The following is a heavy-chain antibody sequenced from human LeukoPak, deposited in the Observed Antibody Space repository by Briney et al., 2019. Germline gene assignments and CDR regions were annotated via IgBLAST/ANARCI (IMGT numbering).Heavy chain of an antibody. CDR3: VRASGGPLTYFDP. V-gene: IGHV3-48*04. D-gene: IGHD1-14*01. J-gene: IGHJ5*02. CDR1: GFTFSSST. Sequence: GGSLRLSCAASGFTFSSSTMIWVRQAPGKGLEWLSYISSSRTIIYYADSVKGRFIISRDNAKNSLYLQMNSLRAEDTALYYCVRASGGPLTYFDPWGQGTLVIVSS. CDR2: ISSSRTII.